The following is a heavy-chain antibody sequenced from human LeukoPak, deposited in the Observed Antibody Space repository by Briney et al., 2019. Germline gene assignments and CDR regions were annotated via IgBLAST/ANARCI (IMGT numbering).Heavy chain of an antibody. Sequence: GSLRLSCAASGFTFSSYSMNWVRQAPGKGLEWVSYISSRSRTIYYADSVKGRFTISRDNAKNSLYLQINSLRAEDTAVYYCAELGITMIGGVWGKGTTVTISS. V-gene: IGHV3-48*01. D-gene: IGHD3-10*02. CDR1: GFTFSSYS. CDR2: ISSRSRTI. J-gene: IGHJ6*04. CDR3: AELGITMIGGV.